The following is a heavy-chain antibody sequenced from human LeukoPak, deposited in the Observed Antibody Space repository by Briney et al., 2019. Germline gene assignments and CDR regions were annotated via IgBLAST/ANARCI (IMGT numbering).Heavy chain of an antibody. CDR3: VRDDDSNCYDP. Sequence: EASVKVSCKASGYIFTDYYIHWVRQAPGQGLEWTGEINPKSGGTAYAQRFQGRVTMTRDTSISTVYMELRSLRSDDTAMYYCVRDDDSNCYDPWGQGTPVTVSS. CDR2: INPKSGGT. D-gene: IGHD2-21*01. V-gene: IGHV1-2*02. CDR1: GYIFTDYY. J-gene: IGHJ5*02.